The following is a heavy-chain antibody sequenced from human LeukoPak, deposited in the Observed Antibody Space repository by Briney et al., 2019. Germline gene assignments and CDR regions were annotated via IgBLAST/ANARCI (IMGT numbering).Heavy chain of an antibody. CDR1: GGSISDYY. V-gene: IGHV4-59*08. J-gene: IGHJ5*02. CDR2: IYYSGNT. CDR3: ARGSQDILDPNCFDP. D-gene: IGHD5-12*01. Sequence: SETLSLTCTVSGGSISDYYWTWIRQPPGKGLEWIGHIYYSGNTIYNPSLKSRVTISVDTSKNQFSLKLSSVTAADTAFYFCARGSQDILDPNCFDPWGQGTLVTVSS.